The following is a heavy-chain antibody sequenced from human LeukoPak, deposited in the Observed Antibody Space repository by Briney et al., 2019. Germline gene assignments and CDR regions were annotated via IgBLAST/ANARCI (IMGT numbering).Heavy chain of an antibody. V-gene: IGHV4-59*01. Sequence: PSETLSLTCAVSGGSFSGYSWSWIRQPPGKGLEWIGYIYYSGSTNYNPSLKSRVTISVDTSKNQFSLKLSSVTAADTAVYYCARDTGHTKPRRFDYWGQGTLVTVSS. CDR1: GGSFSGYS. J-gene: IGHJ4*02. CDR2: IYYSGST. CDR3: ARDTGHTKPRRFDY. D-gene: IGHD2-8*02.